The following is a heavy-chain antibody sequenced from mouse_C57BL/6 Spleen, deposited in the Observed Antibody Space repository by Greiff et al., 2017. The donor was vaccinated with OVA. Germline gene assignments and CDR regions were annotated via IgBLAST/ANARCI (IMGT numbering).Heavy chain of an antibody. Sequence: VQLQQSGPELVKPGASVKISCKASGYAFSSSWMNWVKQRPGRGLEWIGRIYPGGGDTNYNGKFKGKATLTADTSSSTAYMQLSSLTSEDSAVYFCARDSGYPYYYAMDDWGQGTSVTVSS. CDR3: ARDSGYPYYYAMDD. CDR1: GYAFSSSW. D-gene: IGHD3-2*02. CDR2: IYPGGGDT. J-gene: IGHJ4*01. V-gene: IGHV1-82*01.